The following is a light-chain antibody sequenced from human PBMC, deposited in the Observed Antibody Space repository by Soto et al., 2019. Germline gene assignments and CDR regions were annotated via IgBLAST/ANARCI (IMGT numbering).Light chain of an antibody. CDR2: GSS. CDR3: LQHNVFPRT. V-gene: IGKV1-17*01. CDR1: QAIRND. J-gene: IGKJ1*01. Sequence: DIEMTQSTSSLSASVGDRVTITCRSSQAIRNDLAWYQQKPGRAPKRLIYGSSTLQSGVPSRFSGSGSGTEFTLTISSLQPEDFATYYCLQHNVFPRTFGQGTKLDIK.